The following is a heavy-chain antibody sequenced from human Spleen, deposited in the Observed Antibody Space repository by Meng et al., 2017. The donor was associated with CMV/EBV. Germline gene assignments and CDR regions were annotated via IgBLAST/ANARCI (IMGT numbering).Heavy chain of an antibody. Sequence: GGSLRLSCKGSDYSFSNYWIGWVRQMPGKGLEWMGVIYLDDSDTRYSPSFQGQVTMSVDKSISTAYLHWSSLRASDTAMYYCARQLDTRTWDNWFDPWGQGTLVTVSS. CDR2: IYLDDSDT. D-gene: IGHD2-2*01. V-gene: IGHV5-51*01. J-gene: IGHJ5*02. CDR1: DYSFSNYW. CDR3: ARQLDTRTWDNWFDP.